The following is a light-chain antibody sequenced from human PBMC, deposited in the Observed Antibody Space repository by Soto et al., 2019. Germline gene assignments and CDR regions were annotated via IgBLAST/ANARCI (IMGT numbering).Light chain of an antibody. V-gene: IGKV3-20*01. CDR1: ESVRSK. J-gene: IGKJ1*01. Sequence: EIVMTQSPATLSVSPGEGVTLSCRASESVRSKVAWYQQKPGQAPRLLIYGSSTRATGIPDRFSGSGSGTDFTLTISRLEPEDFGVYYCQQYGSSPRTFGQGTKVDIK. CDR3: QQYGSSPRT. CDR2: GSS.